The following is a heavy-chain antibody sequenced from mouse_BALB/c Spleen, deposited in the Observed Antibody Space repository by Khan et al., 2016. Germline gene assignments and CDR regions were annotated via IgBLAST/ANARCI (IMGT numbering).Heavy chain of an antibody. D-gene: IGHD2-2*01. Sequence: LVKTGASVKISCKASGYPFTGYYMHWVRQSNGKSLEWIGYISCYNGATRYNQKFKDKATLTVDTSSSTAYMQFNSLTSEDSAVYYCARPHSGFDDGYYFDYWGQGTTLTVSS. CDR3: ARPHSGFDDGYYFDY. CDR2: ISCYNGAT. V-gene: IGHV1S34*01. CDR1: GYPFTGYY. J-gene: IGHJ2*01.